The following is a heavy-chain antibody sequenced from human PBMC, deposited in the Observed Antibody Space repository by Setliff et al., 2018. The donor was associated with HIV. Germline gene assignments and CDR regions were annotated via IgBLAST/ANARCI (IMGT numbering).Heavy chain of an antibody. Sequence: SETLSLTCTVTGGSISSGSHYWSWIRQPAGKGLEFIGRVYTSEGTSYNPSFGSRVTISVDTSKNQFSLMLASVTAATTADYYCARNSQKGIQPLLLASWGPGTLVTVSS. CDR3: ARNSQKGIQPLLLAS. J-gene: IGHJ4*02. CDR1: GGSISSGSHY. CDR2: VYTSEGT. D-gene: IGHD1-1*01. V-gene: IGHV4-61*02.